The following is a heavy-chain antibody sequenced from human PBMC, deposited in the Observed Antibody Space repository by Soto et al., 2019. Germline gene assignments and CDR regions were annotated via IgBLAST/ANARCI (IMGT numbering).Heavy chain of an antibody. CDR3: TRQHLAVPVASAIDY. V-gene: IGHV3-73*02. Sequence: VQLVESGGGLVQPGGSLKLSCAASGFTFSGSTIHWVRQTSGKGLEWVGRIPSKTNTYATAYAASVKGRFTISRDDSKNTAYLQMNSLKSEDTAVYYCTRQHLAVPVASAIDYWGQGTLVTVSS. J-gene: IGHJ4*02. D-gene: IGHD6-19*01. CDR1: GFTFSGST. CDR2: IPSKTNTYAT.